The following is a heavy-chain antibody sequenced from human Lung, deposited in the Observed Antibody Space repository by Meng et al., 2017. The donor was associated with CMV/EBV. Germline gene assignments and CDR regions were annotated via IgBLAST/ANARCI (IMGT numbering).Heavy chain of an antibody. CDR3: ARGSSGSYWYFDF. J-gene: IGHJ2*01. Sequence: KVSXKGSGYTFSHEWIGWVRQTPRKGLDWMGILYPADSDTRYSPSFQGRITISADMSTSTAYLQWTSLKASDIGIYYCARGSSGSYWYFDFWGRGTLVTVSS. D-gene: IGHD3-10*01. CDR2: LYPADSDT. CDR1: GYTFSHEW. V-gene: IGHV5-51*01.